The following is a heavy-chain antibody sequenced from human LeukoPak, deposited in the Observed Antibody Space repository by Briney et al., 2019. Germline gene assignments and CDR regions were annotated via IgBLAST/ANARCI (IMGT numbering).Heavy chain of an antibody. V-gene: IGHV3-20*01. CDR3: VLTSGSGSYRGYLNY. CDR2: INWNGGST. Sequence: GGSLRLSCVASGFTFDDYGIGWVRQARGKGLEWVSGINWNGGSTNYADSVKGRFTISRDNAKNSVYLQMSSLRVEDTALYHCVLTSGSGSYRGYLNYWGQGTLVTVSS. D-gene: IGHD3-10*01. J-gene: IGHJ4*02. CDR1: GFTFDDYG.